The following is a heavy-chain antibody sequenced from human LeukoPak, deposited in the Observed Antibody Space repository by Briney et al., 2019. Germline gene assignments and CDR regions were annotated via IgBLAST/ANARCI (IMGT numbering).Heavy chain of an antibody. CDR2: ISSSSSYE. CDR1: GFTFSSYS. V-gene: IGHV3-21*01. Sequence: GGSLRLSCAASGFTFSSYSMNWVRQAPGKGLEWISCISSSSSYEYYADSVKGRFTISRHNPKTSLYLQMNSLRAEDTAVYYCAITGSYYCWGQGTLLTVSS. J-gene: IGHJ4*02. CDR3: AITGSYYC. D-gene: IGHD1-26*01.